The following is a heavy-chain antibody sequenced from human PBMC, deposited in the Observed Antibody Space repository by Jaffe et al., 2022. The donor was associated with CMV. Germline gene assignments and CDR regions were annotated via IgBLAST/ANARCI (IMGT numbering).Heavy chain of an antibody. D-gene: IGHD3-10*01. V-gene: IGHV4-34*01. CDR3: ARGRGKGPWFDP. J-gene: IGHJ5*02. CDR1: GGSFSGYY. CDR2: INHSGST. Sequence: QVQLQQWGAGLLKPSETLSLTCAVYGGSFSGYYWSWIRQPPGKGLEWIGEINHSGSTNYNPSLKSRVTISVDTSKNQFSLKLSSVTAADTAVYYCARGRGKGPWFDPWGQGTLVTVSS.